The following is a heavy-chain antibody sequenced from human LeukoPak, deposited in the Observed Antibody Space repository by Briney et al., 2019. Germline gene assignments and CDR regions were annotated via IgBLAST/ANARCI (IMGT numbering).Heavy chain of an antibody. CDR1: GFTFSSYA. Sequence: GGSLRLSCAASGFTFSSYAMSWVRQAPGQGLEWVSGISGSGGSTYYADSVKGRFTISRDNSKNTLYLQMSSLRAEDTAVYHCVRGGVVTTHRTHPNFGYWGQGTLVTVSS. V-gene: IGHV3-23*01. J-gene: IGHJ4*02. CDR3: VRGGVVTTHRTHPNFGY. D-gene: IGHD2-21*02. CDR2: ISGSGGST.